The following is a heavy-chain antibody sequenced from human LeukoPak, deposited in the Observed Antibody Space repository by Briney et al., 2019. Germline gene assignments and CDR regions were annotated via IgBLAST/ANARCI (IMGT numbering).Heavy chain of an antibody. V-gene: IGHV1-2*02. CDR2: INPNSGAT. CDR3: VRDLMTTQTWDFDY. J-gene: IGHJ4*02. CDR1: GYTFTGYY. Sequence: ASVKVSCKGSGYTFTGYYMHWVRQAPGQGLEWMAWINPNSGATNYAQRFQGRVTVTRDTSISTAYMELSRLGSDDTAVYYCVRDLMTTQTWDFDYWGQGTLVTVSS. D-gene: IGHD3-16*01.